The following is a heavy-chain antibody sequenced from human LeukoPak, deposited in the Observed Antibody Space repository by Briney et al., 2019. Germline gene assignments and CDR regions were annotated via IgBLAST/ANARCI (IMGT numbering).Heavy chain of an antibody. D-gene: IGHD3-22*01. CDR3: ARTYDSSGYHYDY. CDR2: INHSGST. Sequence: SETLSLTCAVYGGSFSGYYWSWIRQPPGKGLEWIGEINHSGSTNYNPSLKSRVTISVDTSKNQFSLKLSSVTAADTAVYYCARTYDSSGYHYDYWGQGTLVTVSS. J-gene: IGHJ4*02. CDR1: GGSFSGYY. V-gene: IGHV4-34*01.